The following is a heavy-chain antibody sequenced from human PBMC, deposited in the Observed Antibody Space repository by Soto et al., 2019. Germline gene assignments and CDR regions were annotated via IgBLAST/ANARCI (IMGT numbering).Heavy chain of an antibody. CDR3: ARSLEYDSSGYYYGTDPHFFDY. Sequence: EVQLVESGGGLVQPWGSLRLACAASGFIVRRDYMTWVRPAPGRGLEWGSIIYSGGRKYYADSVKDSFTISRDESKLTVYLQMNSLRPEETAVYYLARSLEYDSSGYYYGTDPHFFDYLAQGTMVTVS. V-gene: IGHV3-53*04. D-gene: IGHD3-22*01. J-gene: IGHJ4*02. CDR2: IYSGGRK. CDR1: GFIVRRDY.